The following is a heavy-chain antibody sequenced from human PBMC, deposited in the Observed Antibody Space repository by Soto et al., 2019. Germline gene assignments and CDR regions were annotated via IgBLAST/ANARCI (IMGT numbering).Heavy chain of an antibody. J-gene: IGHJ6*03. V-gene: IGHV1-69*04. CDR1: GGTFSSYT. Sequence: ASVKVSCKASGGTFSSYTISWVRQAPGQGLEWMGRIIPILGIANYAQKFQGRVTITADKSTSTAYMVLSSLRSEDTAVYYCAREGASRKLSNYYYYYMDVWGKGTTVTVSS. D-gene: IGHD3-16*01. CDR3: AREGASRKLSNYYYYYMDV. CDR2: IIPILGIA.